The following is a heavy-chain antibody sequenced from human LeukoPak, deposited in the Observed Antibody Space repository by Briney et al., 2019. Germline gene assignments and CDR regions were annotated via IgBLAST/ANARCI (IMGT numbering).Heavy chain of an antibody. V-gene: IGHV1-69*10. CDR2: IIPILGIA. CDR1: GGTFSSYT. CDR3: ARGRALKDYGDYQDAFDI. J-gene: IGHJ3*02. Sequence: ASVKVSCKASGGTFSSYTISWVRQAPGQGLEWMGRIIPILGIANYAQKFQGRVTITADTSTSTAYMELSSLRSEDTAVYYCARGRALKDYGDYQDAFDIWGQGTMVTVSS. D-gene: IGHD4-17*01.